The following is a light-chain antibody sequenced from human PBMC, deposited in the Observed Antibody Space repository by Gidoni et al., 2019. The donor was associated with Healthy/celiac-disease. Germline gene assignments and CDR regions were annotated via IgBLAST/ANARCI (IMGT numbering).Light chain of an antibody. V-gene: IGKV1-33*01. CDR3: QQYDSLPGT. CDR1: QDISNY. CDR2: DAS. Sequence: EIQMTQSPSSLSASVGDRVTITCRASQDISNYLNWYQQKPGKAPKLLIYDASNLETGVPSRFSGSGSGTDFTFTISSLQPEDIATYYCQQYDSLPGTFGQGTKLEIK. J-gene: IGKJ2*02.